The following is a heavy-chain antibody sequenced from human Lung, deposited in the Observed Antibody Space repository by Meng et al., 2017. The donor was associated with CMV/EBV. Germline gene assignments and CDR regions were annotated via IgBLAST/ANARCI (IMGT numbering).Heavy chain of an antibody. J-gene: IGHJ6*02. CDR3: AKDSASVGSGYYYYYGMDV. CDR2: IKRDGSEK. CDR1: GFTFSSYW. Sequence: GGSLRLXCAASGFTFSSYWMSWVRKAPGKGLEWVANIKRDGSEKYYVDSVKGRFTISRDNAKNSLYLQMNSLRAEDTAVYYCAKDSASVGSGYYYYYGMDVWXQGTTVTVSS. V-gene: IGHV3-7*01. D-gene: IGHD2-15*01.